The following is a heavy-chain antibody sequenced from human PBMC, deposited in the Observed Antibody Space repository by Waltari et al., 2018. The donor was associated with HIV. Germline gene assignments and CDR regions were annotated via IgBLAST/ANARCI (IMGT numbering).Heavy chain of an antibody. Sequence: QLQLQESGSGLVKPSQTLSLTCAVPGASISTSSSSWTWVRQPPGKGLEWIGYIHHGGNTYYNPSLKSRVTILMDRSKNHFSLRLSSVTAADTAVYYCASLAPRLPSFALDVWGQGTTVTVSS. CDR1: GASISTSSSS. CDR2: IHHGGNT. V-gene: IGHV4-30-2*01. CDR3: ASLAPRLPSFALDV. J-gene: IGHJ6*02. D-gene: IGHD3-16*01.